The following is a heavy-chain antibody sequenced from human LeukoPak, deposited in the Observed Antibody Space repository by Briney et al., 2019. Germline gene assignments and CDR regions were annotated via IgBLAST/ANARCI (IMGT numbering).Heavy chain of an antibody. V-gene: IGHV4-59*01. CDR1: GGSISSYY. CDR2: IYYSGST. J-gene: IGHJ4*02. Sequence: SETLSLTCTVSGGSISSYYWSWIRQPPGKGLEWIGYIYYSGSTNYNPSLKSRVTISLDTSKNQFSLRLSSVTAADTAVYYCGRESGSYNSFDYWGQGTLVTVSS. CDR3: GRESGSYNSFDY. D-gene: IGHD1-26*01.